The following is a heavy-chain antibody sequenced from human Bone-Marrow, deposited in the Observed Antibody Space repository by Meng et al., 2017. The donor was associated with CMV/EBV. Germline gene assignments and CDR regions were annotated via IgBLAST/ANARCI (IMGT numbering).Heavy chain of an antibody. Sequence: ASVKVSCKASGYTFTSYAMHWVRQAPGQRLEWMGWSNAGNGNTKYSQEFQGRVTITRDTSASTAYMELSSLRSEDTAVYYYARARRYQLLRRTYYYYGMDVWGQGTTVTVSS. J-gene: IGHJ6*02. CDR1: GYTFTSYA. V-gene: IGHV1-3*02. CDR2: SNAGNGNT. CDR3: ARARRYQLLRRTYYYYGMDV. D-gene: IGHD2-2*01.